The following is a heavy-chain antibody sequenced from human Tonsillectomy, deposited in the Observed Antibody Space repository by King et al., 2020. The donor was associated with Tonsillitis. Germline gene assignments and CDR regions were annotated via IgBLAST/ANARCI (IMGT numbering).Heavy chain of an antibody. CDR3: ARATYYDFLTGYEHYWYFDL. V-gene: IGHV3-74*01. Sequence: VQLVESGGGLVQPGGSLRLSCAASGFTFSSYWMHWVRQAPGKGLVWVSRINSDGSSTSYADSVKGRLNISRDNAKNTLYLQMNSLRAEDTAVYFCARATYYDFLTGYEHYWYFDLWGRGTLVTVSS. D-gene: IGHD3-9*01. CDR1: GFTFSSYW. J-gene: IGHJ2*01. CDR2: INSDGSST.